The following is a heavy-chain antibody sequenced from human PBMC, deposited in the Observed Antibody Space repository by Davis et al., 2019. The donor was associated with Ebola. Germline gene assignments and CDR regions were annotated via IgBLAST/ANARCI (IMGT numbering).Heavy chain of an antibody. D-gene: IGHD2-15*01. V-gene: IGHV1-2*02. Sequence: AASVKVSCKASGYTFTAYFMHWVRRAPGQGLEWMGLINPNTGGTQSAQKFQGRVTMTRATSMTTAYLELNSLRSDDTAVYYCARAVPATQNLDYWGQGTLVTVSS. CDR3: ARAVPATQNLDY. CDR1: GYTFTAYF. CDR2: INPNTGGT. J-gene: IGHJ4*02.